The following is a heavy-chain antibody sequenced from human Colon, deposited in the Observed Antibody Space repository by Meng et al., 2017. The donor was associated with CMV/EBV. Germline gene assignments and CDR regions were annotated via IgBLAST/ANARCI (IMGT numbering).Heavy chain of an antibody. J-gene: IGHJ4*02. D-gene: IGHD6-19*01. CDR1: GYAFSDYY. Sequence: VQLVQSGAGGKEPGASVKVSCKTSGYAFSDYYMHWVRQAPGQGVEWMGWIRSDGSATNYAQKFRGRVTMTRDASVSTAYMELSGLTSDDTAVYFCVRSSGWSLFDYWGPGALVTVSS. CDR2: IRSDGSAT. CDR3: VRSSGWSLFDY. V-gene: IGHV1-2*02.